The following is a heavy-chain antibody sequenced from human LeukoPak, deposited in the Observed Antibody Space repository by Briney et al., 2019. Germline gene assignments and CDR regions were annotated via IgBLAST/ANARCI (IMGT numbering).Heavy chain of an antibody. CDR2: IRSKANNYAT. V-gene: IGHV3-73*01. J-gene: IGHJ3*02. CDR3: TRWDQDLDYGDDADTFDI. CDR1: GFNFSGSA. D-gene: IGHD4-17*01. Sequence: GGSLRLSCAASGFNFSGSAMHWVRQASGKGLEWVGRIRSKANNYATAYAASVKGRFTISRDDSKNTAYLQMNSLKTEDTAVYYCTRWDQDLDYGDDADTFDIWGQGTMVTVSS.